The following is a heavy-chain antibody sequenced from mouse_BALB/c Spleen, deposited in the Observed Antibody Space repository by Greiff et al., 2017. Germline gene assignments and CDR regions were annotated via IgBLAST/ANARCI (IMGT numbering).Heavy chain of an antibody. D-gene: IGHD2-4*01. Sequence: EVKLMESGGGLVKPGGSLKLSCAASGFTFSSYAMSWVRQTPEKRLEWVASISSGGSTYYPDSVKGRFTISRDNARNILYLQMSSLRSEDTAMYYCARGKDYQFAYWGQGTLVTVSA. CDR2: ISSGGST. CDR1: GFTFSSYA. CDR3: ARGKDYQFAY. V-gene: IGHV5-6-5*01. J-gene: IGHJ3*01.